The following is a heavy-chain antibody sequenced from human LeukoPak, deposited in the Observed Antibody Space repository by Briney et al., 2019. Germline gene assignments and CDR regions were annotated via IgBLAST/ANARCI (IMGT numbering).Heavy chain of an antibody. V-gene: IGHV4-61*01. CDR1: GGSVNSGSYY. Sequence: SETLSLTCTVSGGSVNSGSYYWSWIRQPPGKGLEWIGYIYDSGSTNHNPSLKSRVTMSEDTSKNQFSLKLSSVTAADTAVYYCARGLGNWFDPWGQGTLVTVSS. CDR2: IYDSGST. J-gene: IGHJ5*02. CDR3: ARGLGNWFDP.